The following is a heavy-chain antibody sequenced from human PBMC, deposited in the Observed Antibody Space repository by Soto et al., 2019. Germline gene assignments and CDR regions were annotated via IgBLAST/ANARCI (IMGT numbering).Heavy chain of an antibody. Sequence: GGSLRLSCAASGFTFSSYGMHWVRQAPGKGLEWVAVISYDGSNKYYADSVKGRFTISRDNSKNTPYLQMNSLRAEDTAVYYCAKGDTAMVTLDYWGQGTLVTVSS. J-gene: IGHJ4*02. CDR1: GFTFSSYG. CDR2: ISYDGSNK. D-gene: IGHD5-18*01. V-gene: IGHV3-30*18. CDR3: AKGDTAMVTLDY.